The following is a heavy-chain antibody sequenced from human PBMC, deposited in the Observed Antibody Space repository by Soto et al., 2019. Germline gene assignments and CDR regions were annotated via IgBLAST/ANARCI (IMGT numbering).Heavy chain of an antibody. V-gene: IGHV3-13*01. CDR3: AREARSSWYEELYYYGMDV. CDR2: IGTAGDT. D-gene: IGHD6-13*01. J-gene: IGHJ6*02. Sequence: GGSLRLSCAASGFTFSSYDMHWVRQATGKGLEWVSAIGTAGDTYYPGSVKGRFTISGENAKNSLYLQMNSLRAEDTAVYYCAREARSSWYEELYYYGMDVWGRGTTVTVSS. CDR1: GFTFSSYD.